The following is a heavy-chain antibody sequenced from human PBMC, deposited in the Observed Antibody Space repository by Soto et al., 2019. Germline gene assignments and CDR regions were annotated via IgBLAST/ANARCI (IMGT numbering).Heavy chain of an antibody. CDR3: ARASITGTNFNAFDI. Sequence: QVQLQESGPGLVKPSETLSLTCTVSGGSISSYYWSWIRQPPGKGLEWIGYIYYSGSTNYNPSLKSRVTISVDTSKNQFSLKLSSVTAADTAVYYCARASITGTNFNAFDIWGQGTMVTVSS. V-gene: IGHV4-59*01. CDR1: GGSISSYY. CDR2: IYYSGST. J-gene: IGHJ3*02. D-gene: IGHD1-7*01.